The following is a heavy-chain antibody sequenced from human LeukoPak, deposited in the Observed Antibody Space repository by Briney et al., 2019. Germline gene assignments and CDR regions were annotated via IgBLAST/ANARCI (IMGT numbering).Heavy chain of an antibody. J-gene: IGHJ4*02. Sequence: PSETLSLTCTVSGGSISSSSYDWGWIRQPPGKGLEWIGSIYYSGSTYYNPSLKSRVTISVDTSNNQFSLKESSVTAADTAVYYCARHGIVVVPASLKILRFLEWLLSAPFDYWGQGTLVTVSS. CDR3: ARHGIVVVPASLKILRFLEWLLSAPFDY. CDR2: IYYSGST. CDR1: GGSISSSSYD. D-gene: IGHD3-3*01. V-gene: IGHV4-39*01.